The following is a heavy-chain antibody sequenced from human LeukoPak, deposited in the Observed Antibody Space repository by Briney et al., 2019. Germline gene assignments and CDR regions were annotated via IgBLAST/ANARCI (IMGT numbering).Heavy chain of an antibody. D-gene: IGHD3-10*01. CDR2: INHSGST. Sequence: SETLSLTCAVSGGSISSGGYSWSWIRQPPGKGLEWIGEINHSGSTNYNPSLKSRVTISVDTSKNQFSLKLSSVTAADTAVYYCASSYYYGSGSYSRWGQGTLVTASS. CDR3: ASSYYYGSGSYSR. V-gene: IGHV4-30-2*01. J-gene: IGHJ4*02. CDR1: GGSISSGGYS.